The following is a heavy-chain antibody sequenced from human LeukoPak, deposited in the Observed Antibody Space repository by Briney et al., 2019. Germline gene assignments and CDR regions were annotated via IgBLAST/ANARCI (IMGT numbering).Heavy chain of an antibody. CDR3: ASRAAAGTPGGDP. J-gene: IGHJ5*02. Sequence: SETLSLTCAVSGGSISSGGYSWSWIRQPPGKGLEWIGYIYHSGSTYYNPSLKSRVTISVDRSKNQFSLKLSSVTAADTAVYYCASRAAAGTPGGDPWGQGTLVTVSS. CDR1: GGSISSGGYS. D-gene: IGHD6-13*01. V-gene: IGHV4-30-2*01. CDR2: IYHSGST.